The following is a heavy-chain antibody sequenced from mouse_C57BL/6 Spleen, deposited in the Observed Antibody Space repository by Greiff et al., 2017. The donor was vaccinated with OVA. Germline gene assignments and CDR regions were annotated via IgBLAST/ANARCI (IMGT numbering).Heavy chain of an antibody. CDR2: ILPGSGST. CDR3: TRIGLEMAY. CDR1: GYTFTGYW. V-gene: IGHV1-9*01. D-gene: IGHD3-1*01. Sequence: QVQLKQSGAELMKPGASVKLSCKASGYTFTGYWIEWVKQRPGHGLEWIGEILPGSGSTNYNEKFKGKATFTADTSSNTAYMQLSSLSTEDSAIYYGTRIGLEMAYWGQGTLVTVSA. J-gene: IGHJ3*01.